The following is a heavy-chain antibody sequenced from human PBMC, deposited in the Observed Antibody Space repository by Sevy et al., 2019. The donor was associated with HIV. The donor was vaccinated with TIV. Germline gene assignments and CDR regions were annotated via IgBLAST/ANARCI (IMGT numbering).Heavy chain of an antibody. CDR2: IYSGGST. CDR1: GFTVSSNY. J-gene: IGHJ6*02. Sequence: GGSLRLSCAAPGFTVSSNYMSWVRQAPGKGLEWVSVIYSGGSTYYADSVKGRFTISRDNSKNTLYLQMNSLRAEDTAVYYCARDRYYYGSGSYQYYGMDVWGQGTTVTVSS. CDR3: ARDRYYYGSGSYQYYGMDV. V-gene: IGHV3-53*01. D-gene: IGHD3-10*01.